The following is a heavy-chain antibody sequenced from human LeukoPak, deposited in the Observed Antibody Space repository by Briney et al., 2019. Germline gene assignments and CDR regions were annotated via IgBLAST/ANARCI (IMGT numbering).Heavy chain of an antibody. J-gene: IGHJ6*03. Sequence: SETLSLTCTVSGASMSTYYWSWIRQPPGKGLEWIAYIYHSGSTNYNPSLKSRVTISVDTSKNQFSLKLNSVTAADTAVYYCARDYNPDYYYYYMDVWGKGTTVTVSS. CDR2: IYHSGST. D-gene: IGHD3-10*01. V-gene: IGHV4-59*01. CDR1: GASMSTYY. CDR3: ARDYNPDYYYYYMDV.